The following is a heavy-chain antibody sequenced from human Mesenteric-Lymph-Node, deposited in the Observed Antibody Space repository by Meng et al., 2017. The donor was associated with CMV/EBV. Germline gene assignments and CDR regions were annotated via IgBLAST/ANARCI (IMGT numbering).Heavy chain of an antibody. D-gene: IGHD3-9*01. CDR1: FTNYA. V-gene: IGHV7-4-1*02. CDR3: AREGRHYDILTGYYPPSPDY. J-gene: IGHJ4*02. CDR2: INTNTGNQ. Sequence: FTNYAKNWVRQAPGQGLEWMGWINTNTGNQTYAQGFTGRFVFSLDTSVSAAYLHITSLRADDTAVYYCAREGRHYDILTGYYPPSPDYWGQGTLVTVSS.